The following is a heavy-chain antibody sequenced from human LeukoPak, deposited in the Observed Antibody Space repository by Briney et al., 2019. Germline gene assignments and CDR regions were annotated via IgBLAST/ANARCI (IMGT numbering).Heavy chain of an antibody. CDR3: ARHGPGYSGSWYDY. J-gene: IGHJ4*02. V-gene: IGHV4-59*08. Sequence: SETLSLTCTVSGGSISSYYWSWIRQPPGKGLEWIGYIYYSGSTNYNPSLKSRVTISVDTSKNQFSLKLSSVTAADTAVYYCARHGPGYSGSWYDYWGQGTLVTVSS. D-gene: IGHD6-13*01. CDR1: GGSISSYY. CDR2: IYYSGST.